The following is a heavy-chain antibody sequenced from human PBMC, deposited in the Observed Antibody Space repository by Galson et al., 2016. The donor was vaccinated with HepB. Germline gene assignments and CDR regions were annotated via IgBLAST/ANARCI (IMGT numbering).Heavy chain of an antibody. CDR1: GYTFTGYY. Sequence: QSGAEVKKPGTSVKVSCKASGYTFTGYYMHWVRQAPGQGLEWMGRINPNNGGTNYAQKFQGRVTMTRDTSISTTYMELSRLRSDDTAAYHCYVSHIVVVTAIPEERFDSWGQGTLVTVSS. V-gene: IGHV1-2*06. J-gene: IGHJ4*02. CDR3: YVSHIVVVTAIPEERFDS. CDR2: INPNNGGT. D-gene: IGHD2-21*02.